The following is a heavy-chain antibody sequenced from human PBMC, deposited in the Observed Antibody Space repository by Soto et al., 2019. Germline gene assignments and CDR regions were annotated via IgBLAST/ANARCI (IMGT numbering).Heavy chain of an antibody. J-gene: IGHJ6*02. CDR1: GYTFTSYA. D-gene: IGHD3-3*01. CDR2: INAGNGNT. V-gene: IGHV1-3*01. CDR3: ARGVVNLRFLEWLGGDYYYGMDV. Sequence: ASVKVSCKASGYTFTSYAMHWVRQAPGQRLEWMGCINAGNGNTKYSQKFQGRVTITRDTSASTAYMELSSLRSEDTAVYYCARGVVNLRFLEWLGGDYYYGMDVWGQGTTVTVSS.